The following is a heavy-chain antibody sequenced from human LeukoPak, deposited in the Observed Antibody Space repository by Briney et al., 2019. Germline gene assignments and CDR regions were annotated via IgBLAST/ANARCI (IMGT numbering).Heavy chain of an antibody. J-gene: IGHJ3*02. CDR3: ARIHQSITIFGVVIDAFDI. D-gene: IGHD3-3*01. CDR2: IWYDGNNK. Sequence: GGSLRLSCAASGFTFSNYGMHWVRQAPGKGLEWVALIWYDGNNKYYADSVKGRFTVSRDNSKNTLYLQMNSLRAEDTAVYYCARIHQSITIFGVVIDAFDIWGQGTMVTVSS. CDR1: GFTFSNYG. V-gene: IGHV3-33*01.